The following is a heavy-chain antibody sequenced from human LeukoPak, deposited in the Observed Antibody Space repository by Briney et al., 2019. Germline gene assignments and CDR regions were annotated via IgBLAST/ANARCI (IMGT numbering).Heavy chain of an antibody. CDR3: ARGLGYCSGGSCYSGDLDY. Sequence: PSETLSLTCTVSGGSISSYYWSWIRQPPGKGLEWIGYIYYSGSTNYNPSHKSRVTISVDTSKNQFSLKLSSVTAADTAVYYCARGLGYCSGGSCYSGDLDYWGQGTLVTVSS. D-gene: IGHD2-15*01. V-gene: IGHV4-59*01. CDR1: GGSISSYY. J-gene: IGHJ4*02. CDR2: IYYSGST.